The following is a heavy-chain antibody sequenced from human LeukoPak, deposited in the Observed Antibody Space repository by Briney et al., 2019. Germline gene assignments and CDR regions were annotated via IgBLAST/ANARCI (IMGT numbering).Heavy chain of an antibody. Sequence: ASVKVSCKASGYTFTGYYMHWVRQAPGQGLEWMGWINPNSGNTNYAQKLQGRVTMTTDTSTSTAYMELRSLRSDDTAVYYCARAGFSSWYWFDPWGQGTLVTVSS. J-gene: IGHJ5*02. CDR1: GYTFTGYY. V-gene: IGHV1-18*04. D-gene: IGHD6-13*01. CDR2: INPNSGNT. CDR3: ARAGFSSWYWFDP.